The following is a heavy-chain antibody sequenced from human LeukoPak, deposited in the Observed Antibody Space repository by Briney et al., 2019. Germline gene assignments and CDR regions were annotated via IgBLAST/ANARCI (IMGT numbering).Heavy chain of an antibody. V-gene: IGHV3-23*01. J-gene: IGHJ6*02. CDR2: ISGSGGST. CDR1: GFTFSSYA. Sequence: GGSLRLSYAASGFTFSSYAMSWVRQAPGKGLEWVSAISGSGGSTYYADSVKGRFTISRDNSKNTLYLQMNSLRAEDTAVYYCAKSIGSSWYRNYYYGMDVWGQGTTVTVSS. D-gene: IGHD6-13*01. CDR3: AKSIGSSWYRNYYYGMDV.